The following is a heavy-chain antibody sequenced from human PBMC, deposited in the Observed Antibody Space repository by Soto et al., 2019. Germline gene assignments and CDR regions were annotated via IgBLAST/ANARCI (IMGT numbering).Heavy chain of an antibody. Sequence: SETLSLTCAVYCGSFSGYYWSWIRQPPGKGLEWIGEINHSGSTNYNPSLKSRVTISVDTSKNQFSLKLSSVTAADTAVYYCARGRSRYCSSTSCYKFDYWGQGTLVTVSS. CDR3: ARGRSRYCSSTSCYKFDY. CDR2: INHSGST. J-gene: IGHJ4*02. D-gene: IGHD2-2*02. CDR1: CGSFSGYY. V-gene: IGHV4-34*01.